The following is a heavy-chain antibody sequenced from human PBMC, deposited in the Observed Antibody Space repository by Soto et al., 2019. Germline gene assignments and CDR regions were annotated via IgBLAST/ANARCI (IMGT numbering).Heavy chain of an antibody. V-gene: IGHV4-59*08. CDR3: ARAVLQLDP. CDR2: IYYSRST. J-gene: IGHJ5*02. D-gene: IGHD3-10*01. CDR1: GGSISGYY. Sequence: SETLSLTCAVSGGSISGYYWSWIRQPPGKGLEWIGYIYYSRSTNYNPSLKSRATISVDTSKNQFSLKLSSVTAADTAGYYCARAVLQLDPWGQGTLVTVSS.